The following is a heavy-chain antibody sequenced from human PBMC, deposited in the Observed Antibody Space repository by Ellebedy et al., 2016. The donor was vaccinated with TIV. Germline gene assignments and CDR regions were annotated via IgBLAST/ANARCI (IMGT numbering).Heavy chain of an antibody. CDR3: AKEREFSYGSPFDP. J-gene: IGHJ5*02. Sequence: GESLKISCAASGYTFSSYAMSWVRQAPGKGLEWVSPISRSGGVTHYADSVKGRFTVSRDSSKNTLFLQMNSLRVEDTAVYYRAKEREFSYGSPFDPWGQGTLFLVSS. CDR1: GYTFSSYA. D-gene: IGHD5-18*01. CDR2: ISRSGGVT. V-gene: IGHV3-23*01.